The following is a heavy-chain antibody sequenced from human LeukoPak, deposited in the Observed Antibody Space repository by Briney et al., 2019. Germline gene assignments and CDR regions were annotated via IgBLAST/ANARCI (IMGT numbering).Heavy chain of an antibody. V-gene: IGHV3-30-3*01. D-gene: IGHD6-19*01. CDR1: GFTFSSYA. Sequence: GGSLRLSCAASGFTFSSYAMHWVRQAPGKGLEWVAVISYDGSNKYYADSAKGRFTISRDNSKNTLYLQMNSLRAEDTAVYYCARDLAVAGTGDYWGQGTLVTVSS. CDR3: ARDLAVAGTGDY. CDR2: ISYDGSNK. J-gene: IGHJ4*02.